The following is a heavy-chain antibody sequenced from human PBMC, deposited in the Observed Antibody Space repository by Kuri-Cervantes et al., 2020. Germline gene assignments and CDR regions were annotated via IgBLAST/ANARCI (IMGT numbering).Heavy chain of an antibody. D-gene: IGHD6-19*01. CDR3: ARDSTRGSGWYGWGNAKTYNWFDP. CDR2: IYYSGST. CDR1: GGSISSGGYY. Sequence: SCTVSGGSISSGGYYWTWIRQHPGKGLEWIGYIYYSGSTYYNPSLKSRVTISVDTSKNQFSLKLSSVTAADTAVYYCARDSTRGSGWYGWGNAKTYNWFDPWGQGTLVTVSS. V-gene: IGHV4-31*02. J-gene: IGHJ5*02.